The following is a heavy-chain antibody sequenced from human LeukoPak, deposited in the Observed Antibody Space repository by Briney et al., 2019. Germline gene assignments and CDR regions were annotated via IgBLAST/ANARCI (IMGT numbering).Heavy chain of an antibody. CDR2: ISSSSSYI. V-gene: IGHV3-21*01. CDR1: GFTFSSYS. J-gene: IGHJ6*03. Sequence: GGSLRLSCAASGFTFSSYSMNWVRQAPGKGLEWVSSISSSSSYIYYADSVKGRFTISRDNAKNSLYLQMNSLRAEDMAVYYCARDRGSSYYYMDVWGKGTTVTVSS. CDR3: ARDRGSSYYYMDV.